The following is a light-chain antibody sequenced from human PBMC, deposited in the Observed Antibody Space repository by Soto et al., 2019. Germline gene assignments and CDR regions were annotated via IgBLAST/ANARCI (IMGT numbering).Light chain of an antibody. Sequence: AIQLTQSPSSLSASVGDRVTITCRASQGIASALAWYQQKPGKPPKLLIYDASSLQSGVPSRFSGSGSGTDFTLTISRLQPEDFATYYCQQFNNDPPITFGQGTRLEIK. CDR2: DAS. CDR1: QGIASA. CDR3: QQFNNDPPIT. J-gene: IGKJ5*01. V-gene: IGKV1D-13*01.